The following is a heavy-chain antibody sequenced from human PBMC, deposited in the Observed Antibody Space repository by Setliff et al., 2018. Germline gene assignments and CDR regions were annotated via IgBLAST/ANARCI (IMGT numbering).Heavy chain of an antibody. V-gene: IGHV4-39*07. CDR2: IYYSGST. J-gene: IGHJ4*02. Sequence: PSETLSLTCAVYGGSFSGHYWGWIRQPPGKGLEWIGSIYYSGSTYYNPSLRSRVTISVDTSKNQFSLKLSSVTAADTAVYYCARTDDYYNFYAYWGQGTLVTVSS. CDR1: GGSFSGHY. CDR3: ARTDDYYNFYAY. D-gene: IGHD3-3*01.